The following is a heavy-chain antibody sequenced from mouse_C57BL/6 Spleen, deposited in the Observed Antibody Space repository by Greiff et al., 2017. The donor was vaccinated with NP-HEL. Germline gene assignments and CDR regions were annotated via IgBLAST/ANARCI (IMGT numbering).Heavy chain of an antibody. J-gene: IGHJ3*01. V-gene: IGHV1-22*01. Sequence: EVKLMESGPELVKPGASVKMSCKASGYTFTDYNMHWVKQSHGKSLEWIGYINPNNGGTSYNQKFKGKATLTVNKSSSTAYMELRSLTSEYSAVYYCARAGATVVRGFAYWGQGTLVTVSA. CDR1: GYTFTDYN. CDR2: INPNNGGT. D-gene: IGHD1-1*01. CDR3: ARAGATVVRGFAY.